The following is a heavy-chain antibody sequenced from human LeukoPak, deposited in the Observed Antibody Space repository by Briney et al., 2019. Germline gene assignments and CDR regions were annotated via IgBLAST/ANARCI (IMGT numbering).Heavy chain of an antibody. CDR1: GGSFSGYY. V-gene: IGHV4-34*01. CDR2: INHSGST. J-gene: IGHJ4*02. D-gene: IGHD4-17*01. Sequence: SETLSLTCAVYGGSFSGYYWSWIRQPPGKGLEWIGEINHSGSTNYNPSLKSRVTISVDTSKNQFSLKLSSVTAADTAVYYCARVDLSLTVTTRYYFDYWGQGTLVTVSS. CDR3: ARVDLSLTVTTRYYFDY.